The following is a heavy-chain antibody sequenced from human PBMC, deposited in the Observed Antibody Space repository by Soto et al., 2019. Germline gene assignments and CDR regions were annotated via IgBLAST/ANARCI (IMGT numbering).Heavy chain of an antibody. V-gene: IGHV3-11*01. J-gene: IGHJ4*02. CDR1: GFTFSDFY. CDR3: ARDRNAAGSDY. Sequence: GGSLRLSCAASGFTFSDFYMSWIRQAPGKGLEWISYISSGSTNIFYADSVKGRFTVSRDNARNSVYLQMDSLRAEDTAVYYCARDRNAAGSDYWGQGTLVTVSS. CDR2: ISSGSTNI. D-gene: IGHD1-1*01.